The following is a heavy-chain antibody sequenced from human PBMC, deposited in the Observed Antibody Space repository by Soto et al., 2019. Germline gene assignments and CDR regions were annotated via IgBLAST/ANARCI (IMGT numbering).Heavy chain of an antibody. V-gene: IGHV4-59*01. J-gene: IGHJ4*02. Sequence: LSLTCNVSGGSISNYYWSWIRQSPGKGLEWIGYIYYSGNTNYNPSLKSRVTISVDTSKAQFSLRLSSVTAADTAVYYCARQLGLWQPLDYWGLGILVTVSS. CDR3: ARQLGLWQPLDY. D-gene: IGHD2-2*01. CDR2: IYYSGNT. CDR1: GGSISNYY.